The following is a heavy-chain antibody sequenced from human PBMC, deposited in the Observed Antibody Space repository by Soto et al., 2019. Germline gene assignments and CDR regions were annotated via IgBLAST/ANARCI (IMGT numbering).Heavy chain of an antibody. V-gene: IGHV6-1*01. J-gene: IGHJ4*02. CDR1: GDSVSSNSAA. CDR2: TYYRSKWYN. Sequence: KQSPTLSLTCAISGDSVSSNSAAWNWIRQSPSRGLEWLGRTYYRSKWYNDYAVSVKSRITINPDTSKNQFSLQLNSVTPEDTAVYYCARGGDTAMAGYYFDYWGQGTLVTVSS. D-gene: IGHD5-18*01. CDR3: ARGGDTAMAGYYFDY.